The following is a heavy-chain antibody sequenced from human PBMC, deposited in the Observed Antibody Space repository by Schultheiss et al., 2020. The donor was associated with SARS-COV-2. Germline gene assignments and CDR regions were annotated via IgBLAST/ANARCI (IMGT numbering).Heavy chain of an antibody. J-gene: IGHJ6*02. CDR3: ARPYLYYYYGMDV. CDR1: GGSFSGYY. CDR2: IYSGGST. V-gene: IGHV3-66*04. Sequence: LSLTCAVYGGSFSGYYWSWIRQPPGKGLEWVSVIYSGGSTYYADSVKGRFTISRDNSKNTLYLQMNSLRAEDTAVYYCARPYLYYYYGMDVWGQGTTVTVSS.